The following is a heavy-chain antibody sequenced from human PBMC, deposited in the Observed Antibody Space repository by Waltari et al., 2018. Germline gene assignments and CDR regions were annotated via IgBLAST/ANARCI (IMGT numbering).Heavy chain of an antibody. J-gene: IGHJ4*02. CDR3: ARDRRSYVFDY. Sequence: EVQLVESGGGLVKPGGSLRLSCAASGFTFSSYSMNWVRQAPGKGLDWVLSISSISSYRYYADSVKGRFTISRDNAKNSLYLQMNSLRAEDTAVYYCARDRRSYVFDYWGQGTLVTVSS. CDR2: ISSISSYR. V-gene: IGHV3-21*03. D-gene: IGHD1-26*01. CDR1: GFTFSSYS.